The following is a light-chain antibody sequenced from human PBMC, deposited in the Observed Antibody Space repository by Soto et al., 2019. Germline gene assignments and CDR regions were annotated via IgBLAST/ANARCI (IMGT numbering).Light chain of an antibody. CDR2: DVT. Sequence: QSVLTQPASVSGSPGQSITISCTGTSSDVGGYNYVSWYQQHPVKAPKLMIYDVTNRPSGVSDRFSGSKSGNTAPLTISGLQAEDEADYDCSSYTSSSTPSVFGTGTKATVL. J-gene: IGLJ1*01. CDR1: SSDVGGYNY. V-gene: IGLV2-14*01. CDR3: SSYTSSSTPSV.